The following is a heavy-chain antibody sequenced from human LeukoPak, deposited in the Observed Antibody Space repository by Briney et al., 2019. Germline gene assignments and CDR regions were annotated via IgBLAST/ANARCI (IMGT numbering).Heavy chain of an antibody. Sequence: GRSLRLSCAASGFTFSSYAMHWVRQAPGKGLEWVAVISYGGSNKYYADSVKGRFTISRDNSKNTLYLQMNSLRAEDTSVYYCARGIQPPKYYGSGSDTFDIWGQGTMVTVSS. J-gene: IGHJ3*02. D-gene: IGHD3-10*01. CDR3: ARGIQPPKYYGSGSDTFDI. CDR1: GFTFSSYA. V-gene: IGHV3-30*04. CDR2: ISYGGSNK.